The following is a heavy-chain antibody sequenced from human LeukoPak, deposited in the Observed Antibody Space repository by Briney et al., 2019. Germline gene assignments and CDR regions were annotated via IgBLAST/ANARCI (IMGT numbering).Heavy chain of an antibody. CDR3: ATDRVRKEYYDSSGYLYYFDY. Sequence: RASVKVSCKVSGYTLTELSMHWVRQAPGKGLEWMGGFDPEDGETIYAQKFQGRVTMTEDTSTDTAYMELSRLRSEDTAVYYCATDRVRKEYYDSSGYLYYFDYWGQGTLVTVSS. V-gene: IGHV1-24*01. CDR2: FDPEDGET. J-gene: IGHJ4*02. D-gene: IGHD3-22*01. CDR1: GYTLTELS.